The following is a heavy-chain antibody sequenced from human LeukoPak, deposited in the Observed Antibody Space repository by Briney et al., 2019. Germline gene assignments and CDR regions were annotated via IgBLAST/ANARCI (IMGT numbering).Heavy chain of an antibody. Sequence: SETLSLTCAVYGGSFNDYYWSWIRQPPGKGLEWIGEINHSGSTNYNPSLKSRVTISVDTSKNQVSPGLSSVTAADTAVYYCARHYYYASGSPLDYWGQGTLVTVSS. J-gene: IGHJ4*02. V-gene: IGHV4-34*01. D-gene: IGHD3-10*01. CDR1: GGSFNDYY. CDR2: INHSGST. CDR3: ARHYYYASGSPLDY.